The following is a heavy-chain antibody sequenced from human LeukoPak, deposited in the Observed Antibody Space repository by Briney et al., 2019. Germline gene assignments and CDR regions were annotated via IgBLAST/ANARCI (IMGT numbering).Heavy chain of an antibody. CDR2: IRQDDIER. CDR1: GFTFSTYW. Sequence: QTGGSLRLSCAASGFTFSTYWMTWVRQAPGKGLEWVATIRQDDIERHLVDSVKGRFFISRDNAKNSLYLQMSSLTVEDTAVYYCVRGCNRAHCPYFFDSWGQGTLITVS. D-gene: IGHD2/OR15-2a*01. J-gene: IGHJ4*02. V-gene: IGHV3-7*01. CDR3: VRGCNRAHCPYFFDS.